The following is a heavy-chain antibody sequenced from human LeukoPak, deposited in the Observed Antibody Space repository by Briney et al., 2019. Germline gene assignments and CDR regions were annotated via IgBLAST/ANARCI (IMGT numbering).Heavy chain of an antibody. CDR3: ARGLIAVAEDY. CDR2: IYTSGST. D-gene: IGHD6-19*01. Sequence: SETLSLTCTVSGGSISSGSYYWSWIRQPAGKGLEWIGRIYTSGSTNYNPSLKSRVTISVDTSKNQFSLKLSSVTAADTAVYYCARGLIAVAEDYWGQGTLVTVSS. J-gene: IGHJ4*02. V-gene: IGHV4-61*02. CDR1: GGSISSGSYY.